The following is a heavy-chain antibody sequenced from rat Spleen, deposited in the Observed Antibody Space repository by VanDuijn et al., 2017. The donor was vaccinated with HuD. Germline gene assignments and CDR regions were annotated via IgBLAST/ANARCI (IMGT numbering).Heavy chain of an antibody. V-gene: IGHV5-7*01. Sequence: EVQLVESGGGLVQPGRSLKLSCAASGFTFSDYNMAWVSQAPKKGLEWVATISYDGSSTYYRDSVKGRFTISRDNAKSTLYLQMDSLRSEETATYYCARSHHDGTYYWGYVMDAWGQGASVTVSS. CDR2: ISYDGSST. J-gene: IGHJ4*01. D-gene: IGHD1-12*02. CDR1: GFTFSDYN. CDR3: ARSHHDGTYYWGYVMDA.